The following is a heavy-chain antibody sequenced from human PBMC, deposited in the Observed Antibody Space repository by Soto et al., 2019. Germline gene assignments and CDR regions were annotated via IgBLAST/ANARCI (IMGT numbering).Heavy chain of an antibody. J-gene: IGHJ6*03. CDR2: ISWNSGSI. D-gene: IGHD2-2*01. CDR3: ARVVPAAMYYYYYMDV. V-gene: IGHV3-9*01. Sequence: GGSLRLSCAASGFTFDDYAMHWVRQAPGKGLEWVSGISWNSGSIGYADSVKGRFTISRDNAKNSLYLQMNSLRAEDTALYYCARVVPAAMYYYYYMDVWGKGTTVTVSS. CDR1: GFTFDDYA.